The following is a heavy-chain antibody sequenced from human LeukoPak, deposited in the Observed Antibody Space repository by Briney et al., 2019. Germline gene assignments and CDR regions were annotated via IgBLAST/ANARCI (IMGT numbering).Heavy chain of an antibody. J-gene: IGHJ5*02. CDR1: GGSISSYY. D-gene: IGHD7-27*01. Sequence: SETLSLTCTVSGGSISSYYWSWIRQPPGKGLEWIGYIYYSGSTNYNPSLKSRVTISVDTSKNQFSLKLSSVTAADTAVYYCARDLGFFSPNWFDPWGQGTLVTVSS. CDR3: ARDLGFFSPNWFDP. CDR2: IYYSGST. V-gene: IGHV4-59*12.